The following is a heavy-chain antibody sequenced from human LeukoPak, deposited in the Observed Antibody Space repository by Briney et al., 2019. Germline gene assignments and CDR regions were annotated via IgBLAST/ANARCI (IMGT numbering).Heavy chain of an antibody. D-gene: IGHD3-3*01. CDR2: ISYDRSNK. CDR1: GFTFSSYG. V-gene: IGHV3-30*18. Sequence: QSGGSLRLSCAASGFTFSSYGMHWVRQAPGKGLEWVAVISYDRSNKYYADSVKGRFTISRDNSKNTLYLQMNSLRAEDTAVYYCAKTYYDFWSGYYVPYDYWGQGTLVTVSS. CDR3: AKTYYDFWSGYYVPYDY. J-gene: IGHJ4*02.